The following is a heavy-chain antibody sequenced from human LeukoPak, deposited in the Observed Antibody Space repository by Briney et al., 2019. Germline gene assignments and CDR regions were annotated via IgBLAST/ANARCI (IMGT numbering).Heavy chain of an antibody. CDR3: ARRPGYYDSSGNYFFDY. J-gene: IGHJ4*02. V-gene: IGHV5-51*01. Sequence: GESLKISCKGPGYTFSNYWIGWVRQMPGKGLEWMGIIYPGDSDTRYSPSFQGQVTISADKSISTAYLQWSGLKASDTAMYYCARRPGYYDSSGNYFFDYWGQGTLVTVSS. D-gene: IGHD3-22*01. CDR2: IYPGDSDT. CDR1: GYTFSNYW.